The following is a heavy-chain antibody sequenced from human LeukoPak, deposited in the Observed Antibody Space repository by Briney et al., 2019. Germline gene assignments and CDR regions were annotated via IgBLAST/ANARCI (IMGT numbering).Heavy chain of an antibody. D-gene: IGHD2-2*01. CDR1: GFTFSSYG. J-gene: IGHJ4*02. CDR2: IRYDGSNK. Sequence: GGSLRLSCAASGFTFSSYGMHWVRQAPGKGLEWVAFIRYDGSNKYYADSVKGRFTISRDNSKNTLYQQMNSLRAEDTAVYYCAKEYCSSTSCYVSDWGQGTLVTVSS. V-gene: IGHV3-30*02. CDR3: AKEYCSSTSCYVSD.